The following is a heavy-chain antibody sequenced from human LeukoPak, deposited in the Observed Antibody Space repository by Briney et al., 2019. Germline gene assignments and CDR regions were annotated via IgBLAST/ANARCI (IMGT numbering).Heavy chain of an antibody. D-gene: IGHD3-3*01. Sequence: GESLRLSCAASGFTFSSYVMHWVRQAPGKGLEWVAINEYYADSVKGRFTISRDNSKNTLYLQMNSLRAADTAVYYCARGRAIWSGYYTRPFDYWGQGTLVTVSS. CDR1: GFTFSSYV. V-gene: IGHV3-30*04. CDR3: ARGRAIWSGYYTRPFDY. J-gene: IGHJ4*02. CDR2: NE.